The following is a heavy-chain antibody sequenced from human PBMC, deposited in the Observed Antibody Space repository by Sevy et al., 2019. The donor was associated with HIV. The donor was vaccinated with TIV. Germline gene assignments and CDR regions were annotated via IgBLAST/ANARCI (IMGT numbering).Heavy chain of an antibody. CDR1: GGSINNPDYN. CDR3: ATVTGHIGWLDP. J-gene: IGHJ5*02. D-gene: IGHD3-9*01. Sequence: SETLSLTCTVSGGSINNPDYNWSWIRQSPGKGLEWLGYIYYSGNTYYSPSLRSPISISIDTSKNQFSLALMSVTAADTAVYFCATVTGHIGWLDPWGQGTRVTVSS. CDR2: IYYSGNT. V-gene: IGHV4-30-4*01.